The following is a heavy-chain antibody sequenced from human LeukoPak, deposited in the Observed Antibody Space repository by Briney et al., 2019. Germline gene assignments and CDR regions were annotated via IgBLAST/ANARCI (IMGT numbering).Heavy chain of an antibody. CDR3: ARDPGYGTYYYGMDV. CDR2: IYSGGST. CDR1: GFTVSSNY. Sequence: GGSLRLSCAASGFTVSSNYMSWARQAPGKGLEWVSVIYSGGSTYYADSVKGRFTISRDNSKNTLYLQMNSLRAEDTAVYYCARDPGYGTYYYGMDVWGQGTTVTVSS. V-gene: IGHV3-53*01. J-gene: IGHJ6*02. D-gene: IGHD5-18*01.